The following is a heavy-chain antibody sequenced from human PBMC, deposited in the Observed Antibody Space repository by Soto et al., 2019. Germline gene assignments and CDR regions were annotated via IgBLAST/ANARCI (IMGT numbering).Heavy chain of an antibody. CDR2: INVYNGKT. CDR1: GYTFTNYG. D-gene: IGHD3-10*01. J-gene: IGHJ5*02. Sequence: QVQLVQSGGEVKKPGASVKVSCKASGYTFTNYGISWVRQAPGQGLEWMGWINVYNGKTKYAQKVQGRVTMTTDTSTSTAYMELRSLRSDDTAVYYWARGVGSGSYYNQYSWFDPWGQGTLVTVSS. CDR3: ARGVGSGSYYNQYSWFDP. V-gene: IGHV1-18*01.